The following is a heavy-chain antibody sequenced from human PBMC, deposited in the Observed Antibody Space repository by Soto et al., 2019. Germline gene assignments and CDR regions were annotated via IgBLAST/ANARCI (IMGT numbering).Heavy chain of an antibody. D-gene: IGHD3-16*01. Sequence: QVQLQESGPGLVKPSETLSLTCTVSGGSISSYYWSWIRQPPGKGLELIGYIYYTGSTNYNPSLKSRVTTAVDTSKNQFSLKLSSVTAADTDVYYCARQYGLGVFDYWGQGTLVTVSS. J-gene: IGHJ4*02. CDR1: GGSISSYY. V-gene: IGHV4-59*08. CDR2: IYYTGST. CDR3: ARQYGLGVFDY.